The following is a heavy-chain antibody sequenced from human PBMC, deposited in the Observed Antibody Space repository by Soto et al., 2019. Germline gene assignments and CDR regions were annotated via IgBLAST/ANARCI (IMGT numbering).Heavy chain of an antibody. Sequence: QLQLQESGPGLVKPSETLSLTCTVSGGSISSSSYYWGWIRQPPGKGLEWIGSIYYRGSTYYHPSRKSRCTISVDTSKIQFSLQLSSVTAADTAVYYCARLEGSFYWGQGTLVTVSS. V-gene: IGHV4-39*01. CDR1: GGSISSSSYY. D-gene: IGHD6-13*01. J-gene: IGHJ4*02. CDR3: ARLEGSFY. CDR2: IYYRGST.